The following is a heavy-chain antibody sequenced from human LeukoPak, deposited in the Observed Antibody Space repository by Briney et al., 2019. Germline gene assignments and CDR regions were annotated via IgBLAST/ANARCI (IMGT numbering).Heavy chain of an antibody. V-gene: IGHV3-30*02. J-gene: IGHJ4*02. CDR2: IRYDGSNK. D-gene: IGHD3-3*01. CDR3: AKGSITIFGVVIGFFDY. Sequence: PGRSLRLSCAASGFTFSSYGMHWVRQAPGKGLEWVAFIRYDGSNKYYADSVKGRFTISRDNSKNTLYLQMNSLRAEDTAVYYCAKGSITIFGVVIGFFDYWGQGTLVTVSS. CDR1: GFTFSSYG.